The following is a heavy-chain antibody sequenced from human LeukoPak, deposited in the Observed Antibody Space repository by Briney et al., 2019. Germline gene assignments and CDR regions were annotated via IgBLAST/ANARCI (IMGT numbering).Heavy chain of an antibody. V-gene: IGHV1-46*01. Sequence: ASVKVSCKASGYTFSSYYRHWVRQAPGQGLEWMGIINPSGGSTSYAQKFQGRVTLTRDTSTSTVYMELSSLRSEDTAVYYCATLGQQLVLGDYWGQGTLVTVSS. CDR2: INPSGGST. J-gene: IGHJ4*02. D-gene: IGHD6-13*01. CDR3: ATLGQQLVLGDY. CDR1: GYTFSSYY.